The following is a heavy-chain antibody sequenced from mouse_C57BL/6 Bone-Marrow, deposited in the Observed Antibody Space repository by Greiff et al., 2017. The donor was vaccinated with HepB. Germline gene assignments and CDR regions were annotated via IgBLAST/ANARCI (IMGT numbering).Heavy chain of an antibody. V-gene: IGHV1-64*01. D-gene: IGHD1-1*01. CDR1: GYTFTSYW. Sequence: QVQLKQPGAELVKPGASVKLSCKASGYTFTSYWMHWVKQRPGQGLEWIGMIHPNSGSTNYNEKFKSKATLTVDKSSSTAYMQLSSLTSEDSAVYYCARWVDLGSSYKWYFDVWGTGTTVTVSS. CDR3: ARWVDLGSSYKWYFDV. CDR2: IHPNSGST. J-gene: IGHJ1*03.